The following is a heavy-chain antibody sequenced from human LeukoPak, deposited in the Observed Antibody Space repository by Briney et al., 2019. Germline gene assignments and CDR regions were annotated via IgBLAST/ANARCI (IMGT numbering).Heavy chain of an antibody. CDR1: GGSITSYF. J-gene: IGHJ1*01. V-gene: IGHV4-59*01. CDR2: IYHGGTT. Sequence: SETLSLTCSVSGGSITSYFWTWIRQPPGKGLEWIGYIYHGGTTNYNPSLKSRVTISADTSQNQFSLKLSSVTTADTAVYYCAQKAPYSPAYSQQWGRGTLVTVSS. CDR3: AQKAPYSPAYSQQ. D-gene: IGHD2-15*01.